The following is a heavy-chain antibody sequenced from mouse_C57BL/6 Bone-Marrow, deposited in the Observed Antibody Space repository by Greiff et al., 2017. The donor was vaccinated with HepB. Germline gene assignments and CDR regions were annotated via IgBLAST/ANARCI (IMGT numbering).Heavy chain of an antibody. CDR1: GYTFTSYW. D-gene: IGHD2-2*01. Sequence: QVQLQQPGAELVKPGASVKLSCKASGYTFTSYWLQWVKQRPGQGLEWIGEIDPSDSYTNYNQKFKGKATLTVDTSSSTAYMQLRSLTAEDSAVYDCARGVTTDYWGQGTALTVSA. CDR3: ARGVTTDY. V-gene: IGHV1-50*01. CDR2: IDPSDSYT. J-gene: IGHJ2*01.